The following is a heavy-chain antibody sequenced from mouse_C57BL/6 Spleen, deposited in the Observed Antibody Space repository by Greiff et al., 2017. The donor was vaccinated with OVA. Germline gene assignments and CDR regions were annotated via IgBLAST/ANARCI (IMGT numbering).Heavy chain of an antibody. J-gene: IGHJ1*03. Sequence: EVHLVESGGGLVKPGGSLKLSCAASGFTFSDYGMHWVRQAPEKGLEWVAYISSGSSTIYYADTVKGRFTISRDNAKNTLFLQMTSLRSEDTAMYYCARDGNDGYFDVWGTGTTVTVSS. CDR3: ARDGNDGYFDV. CDR1: GFTFSDYG. V-gene: IGHV5-17*01. CDR2: ISSGSSTI. D-gene: IGHD2-2*01.